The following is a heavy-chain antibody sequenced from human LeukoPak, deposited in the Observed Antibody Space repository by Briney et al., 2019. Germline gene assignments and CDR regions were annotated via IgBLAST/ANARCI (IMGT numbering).Heavy chain of an antibody. CDR2: IYYRVTS. D-gene: IGHD2-2*02. Sequence: SETLSLTCTVSGDSISTYYWSWIRQPPGKGLEWIGYIYYRVTSDYNPSLKSRVTMSVDMSTRQISLKLSSVTAADTAVYYCARVAAEVVGVPGAIGFGWLRRDYYYMDVWGKGTTVTVSS. CDR3: ARVAAEVVGVPGAIGFGWLRRDYYYMDV. J-gene: IGHJ6*03. V-gene: IGHV4-59*01. CDR1: GDSISTYY.